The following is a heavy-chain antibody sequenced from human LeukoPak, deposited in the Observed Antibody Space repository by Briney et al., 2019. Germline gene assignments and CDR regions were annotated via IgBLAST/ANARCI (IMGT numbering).Heavy chain of an antibody. D-gene: IGHD2-21*01. CDR2: IRQDGSDK. V-gene: IGHV3-7*01. CDR3: ARGTESHLIYSI. CDR1: GFTFRSFW. J-gene: IGHJ3*01. Sequence: GGSLRLSCAASGFTFRSFWMTWVRQAPGKGLEWVATIRQDGSDKYYVDSVKGRFTMSRDNAKNSLYLQMNSLRAEDTAVYYCARGTESHLIYSIWGQGTMVTVSS.